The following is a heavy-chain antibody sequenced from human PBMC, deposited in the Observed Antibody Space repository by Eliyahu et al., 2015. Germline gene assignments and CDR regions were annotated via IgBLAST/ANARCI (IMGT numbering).Heavy chain of an antibody. D-gene: IGHD1-26*01. V-gene: IGHV3-53*02. CDR1: GFIISGNY. CDR2: IYPGGST. J-gene: IGHJ4*02. CDR3: ARDPGSGDRYYFDF. Sequence: EVQLVETGGGLIQPGGSLRLSCADXGFIISGNYMSWVRQAPGKGLEWVSAIYPGGSTFYTASVEGRFTISRDNSKNTLFLHMTGLRAEDTAMYYCARDPGSGDRYYFDFWGQGTLITVSS.